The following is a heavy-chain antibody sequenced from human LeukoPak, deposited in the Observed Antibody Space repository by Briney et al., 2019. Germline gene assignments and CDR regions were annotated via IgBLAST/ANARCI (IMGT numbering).Heavy chain of an antibody. CDR2: IYHSGST. V-gene: IGHV4-59*12. CDR3: ARDIPTRAARPPV. J-gene: IGHJ4*02. CDR1: GGSISSYY. Sequence: PSETLSLTCTVSGGSISSYYWSWIRQPPGKGLEWIGSIYHSGSTYYNPSLKSRVTISVDRSKNQFSLKLSSVTAADTAVYYCARDIPTRAARPPVWGQGTLVTVSS. D-gene: IGHD6-6*01.